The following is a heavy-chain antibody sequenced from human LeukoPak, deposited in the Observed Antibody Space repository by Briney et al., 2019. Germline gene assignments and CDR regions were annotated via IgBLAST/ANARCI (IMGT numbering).Heavy chain of an antibody. CDR3: ARHYSGYDYFDY. CDR2: IYYSGST. CDR1: GGSISSYY. J-gene: IGHJ4*02. D-gene: IGHD5-12*01. V-gene: IGHV4-59*08. Sequence: PSETLSLTCTVSGGSISSYYWSWLRQPPGKGLEWIGYIYYSGSTNYNPSLKSRVTISVDTSKNQFSLKLSSVTAADTAVYYCARHYSGYDYFDYWGQGTLVTVSS.